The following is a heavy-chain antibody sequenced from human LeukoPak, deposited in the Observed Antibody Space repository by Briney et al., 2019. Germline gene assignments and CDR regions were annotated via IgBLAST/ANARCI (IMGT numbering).Heavy chain of an antibody. CDR2: INPNSGNA. V-gene: IGHV1-8*02. CDR1: GYTFSDYY. D-gene: IGHD3-10*01. Sequence: GASVKVSCKASGYTFSDYYMHWVRQAPGQGLEWMGWINPNSGNAGYAQKFQGRVTMTRNTSISTAYMELSNLRPEDTAVYYCARDGSGTYWAYYNWFDPWGQGTLVTVSS. J-gene: IGHJ5*02. CDR3: ARDGSGTYWAYYNWFDP.